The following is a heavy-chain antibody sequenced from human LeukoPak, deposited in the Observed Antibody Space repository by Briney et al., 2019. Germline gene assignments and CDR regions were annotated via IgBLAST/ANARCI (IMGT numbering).Heavy chain of an antibody. CDR3: ARDQFGYSSTWYLDY. V-gene: IGHV3-30*04. J-gene: IGHJ4*02. Sequence: PGGSLRLSCAASGFTFSSYAMHWVRQAPDKGLGWVAVISYDGSNKYYADSVKGRFTISRDNSKNTLYLQMNSLRGEDTAVYYCARDQFGYSSTWYLDYWGQGTLVTVSS. CDR1: GFTFSSYA. D-gene: IGHD6-13*01. CDR2: ISYDGSNK.